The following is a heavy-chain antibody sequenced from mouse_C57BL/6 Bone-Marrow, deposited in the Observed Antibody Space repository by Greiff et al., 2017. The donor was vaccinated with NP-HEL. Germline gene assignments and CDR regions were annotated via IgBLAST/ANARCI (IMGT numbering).Heavy chain of an antibody. D-gene: IGHD1-1*01. CDR1: GYTFTDYN. V-gene: IGHV1-22*01. CDR2: INPNNGGT. J-gene: IGHJ2*01. CDR3: AGITTVVGNYFDY. Sequence: EVQLQQSGPELVKPGASVKMSCKASGYTFTDYNMHWVKQSHGKSLEWIGYINPNNGGTSYNQKFKGKATLTVNKSSSTAYMELRSLTSEDSAVYYCAGITTVVGNYFDYWGQGTTLTVSS.